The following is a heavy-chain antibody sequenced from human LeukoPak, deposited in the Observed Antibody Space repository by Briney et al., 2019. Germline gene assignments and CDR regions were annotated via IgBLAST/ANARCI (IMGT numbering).Heavy chain of an antibody. CDR1: GFTFSDYY. J-gene: IGHJ4*02. V-gene: IGHV3-11*01. CDR3: ARGVDDIAVAGHFDY. D-gene: IGHD6-19*01. Sequence: GGSLRLSCAASGFTFSDYYMSWIRQAPGKGLDLVSYISSSGSTIYYADSVKGRFTISRDNAKNSLYLQMNSLRAEDTAVYYCARGVDDIAVAGHFDYWGQGTLVTVSS. CDR2: ISSSGSTI.